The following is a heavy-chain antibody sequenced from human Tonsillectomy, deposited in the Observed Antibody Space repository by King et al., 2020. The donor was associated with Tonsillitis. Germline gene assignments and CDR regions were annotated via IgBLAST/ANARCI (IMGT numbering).Heavy chain of an antibody. V-gene: IGHV1-2*02. CDR1: GYTFNDYY. Sequence: QLVQSGAEVKKPGASVRVSCKASGYTFNDYYIHWVRQAPGQGPEWMGWINPNSGGTNYAQRFKGRVTLTSDSSISTSYVELSRLRSDDTALYYCARDLSYDSSGYFGYWGQGTLVTVSS. D-gene: IGHD3-22*01. CDR2: INPNSGGT. CDR3: ARDLSYDSSGYFGY. J-gene: IGHJ4*02.